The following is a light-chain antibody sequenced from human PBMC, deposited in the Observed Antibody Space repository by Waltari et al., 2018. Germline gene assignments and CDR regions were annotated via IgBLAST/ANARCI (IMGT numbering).Light chain of an antibody. CDR1: SSDIGADNF. V-gene: IGLV2-14*03. CDR2: DVN. J-gene: IGLJ1*01. CDR3: SSYTTGSTRYV. Sequence: QSALTQPASVSGSPGQPLTLPCTGTSSDIGADNFVSWYQKHPGKAPKVMIYDVNKRPSGVSSRFSGSKSGNTASLTISGLQAEDEADYYCSSYTTGSTRYVFGSGTKVTVL.